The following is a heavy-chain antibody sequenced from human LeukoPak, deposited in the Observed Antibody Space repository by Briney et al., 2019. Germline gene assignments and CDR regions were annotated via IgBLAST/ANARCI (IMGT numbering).Heavy chain of an antibody. CDR1: GGSISSYY. J-gene: IGHJ5*02. CDR3: ARNAGWFDP. CDR2: IYYSGST. V-gene: IGHV4-59*01. D-gene: IGHD6-13*01. Sequence: PSETLSLTCTVSGGSISSYYWSWIRQLPGKGLEWIGYIYYSGSTNYNPSLKSRVTISVDTSKNQFSLKLSSVTAADTAVYYCARNAGWFDPWGQGTLVTVSS.